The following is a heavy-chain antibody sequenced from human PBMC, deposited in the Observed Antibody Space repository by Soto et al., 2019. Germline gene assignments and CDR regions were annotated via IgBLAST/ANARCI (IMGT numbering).Heavy chain of an antibody. V-gene: IGHV1-8*01. CDR1: GYTFSSYD. J-gene: IGHJ4*01. D-gene: IGHD6-19*01. CDR3: ATSGGGWYLY. CDR2: LNPNSGDT. Sequence: ASVKVSCKASGYTFSSYDINWVRQATGQGLEWMGWLNPNSGDTGYAQKFQGRVTLTRNASINTAYIELSSLTSDDTAVYYCATSGGGWYLYWG.